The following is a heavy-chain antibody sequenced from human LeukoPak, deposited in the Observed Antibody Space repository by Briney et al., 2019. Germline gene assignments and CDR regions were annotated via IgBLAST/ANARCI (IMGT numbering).Heavy chain of an antibody. V-gene: IGHV3-48*02. CDR3: ARGTGLDY. CDR1: GFTFSSYR. Sequence: GGSLRLSCAASGFTFSSYRMNWVRQAPGKGLEWVSYISSSGDSIYYADSVKGRFTVSRDNAKKSLYLHMNSLRDDDTAVYYCARGTGLDYWGQGTLVTVSS. CDR2: ISSSGDSI. J-gene: IGHJ4*02. D-gene: IGHD1-14*01.